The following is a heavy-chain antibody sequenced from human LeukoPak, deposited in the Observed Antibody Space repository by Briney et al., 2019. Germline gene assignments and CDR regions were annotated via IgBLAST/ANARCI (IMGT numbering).Heavy chain of an antibody. D-gene: IGHD3-10*01. V-gene: IGHV1-2*02. CDR3: AREYGSGSYSFDY. Sequence: RASVKVPCKASGYTFTGHYMHWVRQAPGQGLEWLGWINPNSSVTNYAQKFQGRVTMTRDTSISTAYMELSSLRSDDTAVYYCAREYGSGSYSFDYWGQGTLVTVSS. J-gene: IGHJ4*02. CDR2: INPNSSVT. CDR1: GYTFTGHY.